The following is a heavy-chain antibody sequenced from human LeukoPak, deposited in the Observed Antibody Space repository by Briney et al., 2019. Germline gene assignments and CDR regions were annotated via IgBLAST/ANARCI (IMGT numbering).Heavy chain of an antibody. CDR2: IYYSGRI. J-gene: IGHJ4*02. V-gene: IGHV4-38-2*02. CDR1: GYSISSGYY. CDR3: ARRTDTTPDY. D-gene: IGHD1-7*01. Sequence: TSETLSLTCTVSGYSISSGYYWGWIRQPPGKGLEWIGSIYYSGRIYYNPSLKSRVTISVDTSKNQFSLKLSSVTAADTAVYYCARRTDTTPDYWSQGTLVTVSS.